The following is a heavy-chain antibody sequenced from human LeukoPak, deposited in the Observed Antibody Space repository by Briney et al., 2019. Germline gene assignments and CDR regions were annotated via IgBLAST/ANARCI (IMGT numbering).Heavy chain of an antibody. CDR1: GGPISSGSYY. CDR2: IYTSGST. Sequence: SQTLSLTCTVSGGPISSGSYYWSWIRQPAGKGLEWIGRIYTSGSTNYNPSLKSRVTISVDTSKNQFSLKLSSVTAADTAVYYCARAGVAAAGLMIGSWFDPWGQGTLVTVSS. J-gene: IGHJ5*02. D-gene: IGHD6-13*01. V-gene: IGHV4-61*02. CDR3: ARAGVAAAGLMIGSWFDP.